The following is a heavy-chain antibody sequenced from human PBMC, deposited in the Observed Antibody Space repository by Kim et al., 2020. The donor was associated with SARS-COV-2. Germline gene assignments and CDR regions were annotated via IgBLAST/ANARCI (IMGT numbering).Heavy chain of an antibody. CDR3: ARDGISTGLWFGELLYYYYGMDV. CDR1: GFTFSSYG. Sequence: GGSLRLSCAASGFTFSSYGMHWVRQAPGKGLEWVAVISYDGSNKYYADSVKGRFTISRDNSKNTLYLQMNSLRAEDTAVYYCARDGISTGLWFGELLYYYYGMDVWGQGTTVTVSS. J-gene: IGHJ6*02. CDR2: ISYDGSNK. D-gene: IGHD3-10*01. V-gene: IGHV3-33*05.